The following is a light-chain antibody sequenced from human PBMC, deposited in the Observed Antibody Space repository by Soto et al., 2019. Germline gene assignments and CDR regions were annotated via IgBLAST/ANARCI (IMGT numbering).Light chain of an antibody. CDR1: QSISTW. Sequence: EIKMNQSPATLSAIIGDRVTITCRASQSISTWLAWYQQKPGKAPKLLIYDASNLESGVPSRFSGRGSGTEFTLTISSLQPDDFASYYCHQYNSYSWTFAQ. CDR2: DAS. J-gene: IGKJ1*01. CDR3: HQYNSYSWT. V-gene: IGKV1-5*01.